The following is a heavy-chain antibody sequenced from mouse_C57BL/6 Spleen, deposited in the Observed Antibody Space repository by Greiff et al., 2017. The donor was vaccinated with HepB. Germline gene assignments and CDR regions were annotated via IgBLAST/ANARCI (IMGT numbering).Heavy chain of an antibody. V-gene: IGHV1-66*01. CDR2: IYPGSGNT. CDR3: ARNGYTYYSNVYYAMDY. CDR1: GYSFTSYY. D-gene: IGHD2-5*01. J-gene: IGHJ4*01. Sequence: QVQLQQSGPELVKPGASVKISCKASGYSFTSYYIHWVKQRPGQGLEWIGWIYPGSGNTKYNEKFKGKATLTADTSSSTAYMQLSSLTSEDSAVYYCARNGYTYYSNVYYAMDYWGQGTSVTVSS.